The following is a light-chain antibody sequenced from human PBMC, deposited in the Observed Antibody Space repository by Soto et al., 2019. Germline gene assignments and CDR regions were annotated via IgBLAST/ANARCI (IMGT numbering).Light chain of an antibody. CDR3: AAWHDSLNGPV. Sequence: QSVLTQPPSASGTPGQRVTISCSGSSSNIGANPVNWYQQLPGRAPKLLIYNNNQRPSGVPARFSGSKSGTSASLAISGLQSEDEADYYCAAWHDSLNGPVFGGGTKLTVL. CDR2: NNN. V-gene: IGLV1-44*01. CDR1: SSNIGANP. J-gene: IGLJ3*02.